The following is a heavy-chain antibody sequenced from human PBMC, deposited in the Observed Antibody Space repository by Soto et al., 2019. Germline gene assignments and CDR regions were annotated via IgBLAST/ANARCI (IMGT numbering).Heavy chain of an antibody. Sequence: ASVKVSCKDSGFTLTELSMYWVRQSPGKGLEWMGGFDPEDGETIYAQKFQGRVTMTEDTSTDTAYMELSSLRSGDTAVYYCATLGYCTNGVCLSLGYWGQGTLVTVSS. J-gene: IGHJ4*02. D-gene: IGHD2-8*01. V-gene: IGHV1-24*01. CDR2: FDPEDGET. CDR1: GFTLTELS. CDR3: ATLGYCTNGVCLSLGY.